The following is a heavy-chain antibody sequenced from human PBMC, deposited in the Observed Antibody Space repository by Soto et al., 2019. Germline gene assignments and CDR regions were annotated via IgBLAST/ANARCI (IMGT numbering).Heavy chain of an antibody. J-gene: IGHJ5*02. Sequence: ASVKVSCKASGYTFTSYGISWVRQAPGQGLEWMGWISAYNGNTNYAQKLQGRVTMTTDTSTSTAYMELRSLGSDDTAVYYCARDHFTYYYDSSGPLNFDPWGQGTLVTVSS. CDR1: GYTFTSYG. CDR3: ARDHFTYYYDSSGPLNFDP. V-gene: IGHV1-18*01. CDR2: ISAYNGNT. D-gene: IGHD3-22*01.